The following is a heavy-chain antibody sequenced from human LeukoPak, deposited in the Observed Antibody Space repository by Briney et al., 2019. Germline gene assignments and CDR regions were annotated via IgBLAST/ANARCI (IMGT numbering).Heavy chain of an antibody. CDR1: GGSISSSSYY. Sequence: PSETLSLTCTVSGGSISSSSYYWGWIRQPPGKGLEWIGSIYYSGSTYYNPSLKSRVTISVDTSKNQFSLKLSSVTAADTAVYYCARDLFMGIAASIDPWGQGTLVTVSS. J-gene: IGHJ5*02. CDR2: IYYSGST. V-gene: IGHV4-39*07. CDR3: ARDLFMGIAASIDP. D-gene: IGHD6-13*01.